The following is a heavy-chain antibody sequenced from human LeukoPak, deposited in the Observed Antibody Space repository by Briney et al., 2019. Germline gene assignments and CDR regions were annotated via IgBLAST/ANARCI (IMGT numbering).Heavy chain of an antibody. CDR3: ARDFSGWSDY. CDR1: GFTFSSHS. V-gene: IGHV3-21*01. Sequence: GGSLRLSCAASGFTFSSHSMNWVRQAPGKGLEWVSSISSSTTYIYYADSVKGRFTISRDNAKNSLYLQMNSLRAEDTAVYYCARDFSGWSDYWGQGTLVTVSS. CDR2: ISSSTTYI. D-gene: IGHD6-19*01. J-gene: IGHJ4*02.